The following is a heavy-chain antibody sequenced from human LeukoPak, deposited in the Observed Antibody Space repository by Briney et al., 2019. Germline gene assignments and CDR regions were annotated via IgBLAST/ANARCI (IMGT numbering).Heavy chain of an antibody. D-gene: IGHD2-8*01. Sequence: SETLSLTCAVYGGSFSGYYWSWIRQPPGKGLEWIGEINHSGSTNYNPSLKSRVTISVDTSKNQFSLKLSSVTAADTAVYYCARYNSLVYALYNWFDPWGQGTLVTVSS. CDR2: INHSGST. CDR3: ARYNSLVYALYNWFDP. V-gene: IGHV4-34*01. J-gene: IGHJ5*02. CDR1: GGSFSGYY.